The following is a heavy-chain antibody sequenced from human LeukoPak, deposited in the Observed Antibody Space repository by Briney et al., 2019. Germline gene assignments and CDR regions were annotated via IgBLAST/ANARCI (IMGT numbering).Heavy chain of an antibody. CDR2: IIPIFGTA. V-gene: IGHV1-69*01. J-gene: IGHJ6*03. CDR3: ARRAGGNYYYYYYMDV. CDR1: GGTFSSYA. D-gene: IGHD2-15*01. Sequence: SVKVSCKASGGTFSSYAISWVRQAPGQGLEWMGGIIPIFGTANYAQKFQGRVTITADESTSTAYMELSSLRSEDTAVYYCARRAGGNYYYYYYMDVWGKGTTVTVSS.